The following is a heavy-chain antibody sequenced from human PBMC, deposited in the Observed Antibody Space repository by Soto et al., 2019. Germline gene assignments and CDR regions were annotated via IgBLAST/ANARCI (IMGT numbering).Heavy chain of an antibody. J-gene: IGHJ4*02. CDR2: IYYSGST. CDR1: GGSISSGGYY. D-gene: IGHD3-10*01. CDR3: ARSEDEYYYGLGTISN. Sequence: QVQLQESGPGLVKPSQTLSLTCTVSGGSISSGGYYWSWIRQHPGKGLEWIGYIYYSGSTYYNPSLKSRVTISVDTSKNQFSLKLSSVTAADTAVYYCARSEDEYYYGLGTISNWGQGTLVTVSS. V-gene: IGHV4-31*03.